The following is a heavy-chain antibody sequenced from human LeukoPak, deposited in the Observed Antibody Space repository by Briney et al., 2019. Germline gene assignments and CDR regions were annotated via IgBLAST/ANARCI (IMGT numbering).Heavy chain of an antibody. D-gene: IGHD3-16*01. CDR1: GYSFNSYW. J-gene: IGHJ3*02. Sequence: GESLKISCKGSGYSFNSYWIGWVRQMPGKGLEWMGIIYPGDSATRYSPSFQGQVTISADKSITTAYLQWSSLKASDTAMYYCARLGPADAFDIWGQGTMVTVSS. V-gene: IGHV5-51*01. CDR3: ARLGPADAFDI. CDR2: IYPGDSAT.